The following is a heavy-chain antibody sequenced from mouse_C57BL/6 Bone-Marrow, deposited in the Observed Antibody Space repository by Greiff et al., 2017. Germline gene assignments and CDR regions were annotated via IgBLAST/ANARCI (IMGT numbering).Heavy chain of an antibody. D-gene: IGHD1-1*01. CDR3: ARDYYESSYYFDY. Sequence: QVQLQQPGAELVMPGASVKLSCKASGYTFTSYWMHWVKQRPGQGLEWIGEIDPSDSYTNYNQKFKGKSTLTVDKSSSTAYMQLSSLTSEDSAVYYCARDYYESSYYFDYWGQGTTLTVSS. CDR1: GYTFTSYW. V-gene: IGHV1-69*01. CDR2: IDPSDSYT. J-gene: IGHJ2*01.